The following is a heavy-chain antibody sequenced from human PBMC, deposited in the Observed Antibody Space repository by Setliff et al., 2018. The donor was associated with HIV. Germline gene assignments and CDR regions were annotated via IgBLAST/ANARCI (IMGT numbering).Heavy chain of an antibody. J-gene: IGHJ6*02. CDR3: ARGGAVTTLGIPYYYSFYGMDV. D-gene: IGHD4-17*01. Sequence: SETLSLTCTVSGGSISSYYWSWIRQPPGKGLEWIGYIYTSGSVNYNPSLNSRVTISVDTSKNQFSLKVNSVTAADTAVYYCARGGAVTTLGIPYYYSFYGMDVWGLGTTVTVSS. CDR1: GGSISSYY. V-gene: IGHV4-4*09. CDR2: IYTSGSV.